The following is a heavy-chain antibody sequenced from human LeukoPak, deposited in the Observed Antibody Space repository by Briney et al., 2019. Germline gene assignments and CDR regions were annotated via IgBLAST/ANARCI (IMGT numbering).Heavy chain of an antibody. CDR2: LSGSGGST. CDR3: ARDLGITYTGWFDP. J-gene: IGHJ5*02. D-gene: IGHD3-10*01. CDR1: GFTFSIYG. V-gene: IGHV3-23*01. Sequence: PGGSLRLSCAASGFTFSIYGLSWVRQAPGKGLEWVSALSGSGGSTYYADSVKGRFTISRDNSKNTLYLQMNSLRAEDTAVYYCARDLGITYTGWFDPWGQGTLVTVSS.